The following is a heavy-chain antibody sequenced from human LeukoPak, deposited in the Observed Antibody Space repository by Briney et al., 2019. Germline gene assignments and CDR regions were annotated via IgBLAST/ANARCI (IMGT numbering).Heavy chain of an antibody. D-gene: IGHD3-10*01. Sequence: GGSLRLSCAASGFTFSSYSMNWVRQAPGKGLEWVSSISSSSSYIYYADSVKGRFTISRDNAKNSLYLQMNSLRAEDTAVYYCARGSGSGSYFDYWGQGTLVTLSS. CDR3: ARGSGSGSYFDY. V-gene: IGHV3-21*01. CDR1: GFTFSSYS. J-gene: IGHJ4*02. CDR2: ISSSSSYI.